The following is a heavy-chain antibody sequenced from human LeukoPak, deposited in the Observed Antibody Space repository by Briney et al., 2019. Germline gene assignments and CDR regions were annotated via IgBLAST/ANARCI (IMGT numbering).Heavy chain of an antibody. CDR3: ARGDTAMVPFDY. CDR2: ISSSSSTI. Sequence: PGGSLRLSCAASGFTFSSYSMNWVRQAPGKGLEWLSYISSSSSTIYYADSVKGRFTISRDNAKNSLYLQMNSLRAEDTAVYYCARGDTAMVPFDYWGQGTLVTVSS. CDR1: GFTFSSYS. V-gene: IGHV3-48*01. D-gene: IGHD5-18*01. J-gene: IGHJ4*02.